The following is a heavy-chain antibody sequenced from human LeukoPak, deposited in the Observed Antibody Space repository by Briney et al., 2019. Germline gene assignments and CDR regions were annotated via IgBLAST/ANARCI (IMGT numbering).Heavy chain of an antibody. V-gene: IGHV3-64D*06. CDR3: VKEGLVLRYFDWFRGSYYFDY. D-gene: IGHD3-9*01. CDR2: ISSNGGST. J-gene: IGHJ4*02. Sequence: GGSLRLSCSASGFTFSSYAMHWVRQAPGKGLEYVSAISSNGGSTYYAESVKGRFTLCKDNSKSALYLQMSSLRAEDTAVYCCVKEGLVLRYFDWFRGSYYFDYWGQGTLVTVSS. CDR1: GFTFSSYA.